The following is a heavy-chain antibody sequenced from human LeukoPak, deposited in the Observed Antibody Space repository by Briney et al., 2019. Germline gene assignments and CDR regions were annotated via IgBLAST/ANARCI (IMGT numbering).Heavy chain of an antibody. CDR3: AKEGKPSRYCSSTSCYTGYFDY. J-gene: IGHJ4*02. CDR2: ISGSGGST. Sequence: GGSLRLSCAASGFTFSSYAMSWVRQAPGKGLEWVSAISGSGGSTYYADSVKGRFTISRDNSKNTLYLQMNSLRAEDTAVYYCAKEGKPSRYCSSTSCYTGYFDYWGQGTLVTVSS. D-gene: IGHD2-2*02. V-gene: IGHV3-23*01. CDR1: GFTFSSYA.